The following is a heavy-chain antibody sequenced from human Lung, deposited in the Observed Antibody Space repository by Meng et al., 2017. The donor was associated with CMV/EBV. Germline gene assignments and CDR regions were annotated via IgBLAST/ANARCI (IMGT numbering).Heavy chain of an antibody. Sequence: LXCTVSGGFIFRYYWILIRQPPGKGPEWIGYIYYSGSTNYNPSLKSRVSISVDTSKNQFSLKLSSVTAADTAVYYCASWGYRSSWYYFAYWGQGTLVTVSS. CDR1: GGFIFRYY. V-gene: IGHV4-59*01. D-gene: IGHD6-13*01. J-gene: IGHJ4*02. CDR2: IYYSGST. CDR3: ASWGYRSSWYYFAY.